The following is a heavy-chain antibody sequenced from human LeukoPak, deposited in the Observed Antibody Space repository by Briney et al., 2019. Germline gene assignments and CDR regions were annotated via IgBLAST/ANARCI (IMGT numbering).Heavy chain of an antibody. V-gene: IGHV3-30*02. J-gene: IGHJ4*02. D-gene: IGHD4-17*01. CDR2: IRYDGSNK. Sequence: HPGGSLRLSCAASGFTFSSYGMHWVRQAPGKGLEWVAFIRYDGSNKYYADSVKGRFTISRDNSKNTLYLQMNSLRAEDTAVYYCAKEDDYGDYDGGGSSDYFDYWGQGTLVTVSS. CDR3: AKEDDYGDYDGGGSSDYFDY. CDR1: GFTFSSYG.